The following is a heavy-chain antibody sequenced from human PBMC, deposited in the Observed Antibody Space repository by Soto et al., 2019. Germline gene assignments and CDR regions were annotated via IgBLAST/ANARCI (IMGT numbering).Heavy chain of an antibody. J-gene: IGHJ4*02. CDR2: INAGNGNT. CDR1: GYTFTSYA. V-gene: IGHV1-3*01. D-gene: IGHD4-17*01. CDR3: ARGVDYGDYFDY. Sequence: QVQLVQSGAEVKKPGASVKDSCKASGYTFTSYAMHWVRQAPGQRLEWMGWINAGNGNTKYSQKFQGRVTITRDTCARTAYMELSSLRSEDTAVYYCARGVDYGDYFDYWVQGTLVTVS.